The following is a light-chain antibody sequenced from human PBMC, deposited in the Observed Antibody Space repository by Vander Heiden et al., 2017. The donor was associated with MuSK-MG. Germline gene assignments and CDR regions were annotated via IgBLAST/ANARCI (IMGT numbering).Light chain of an antibody. CDR1: QSISSY. Sequence: DIQMTQSPSSLSASVGDRVTITCRASQSISSYLNWYQQKPGKAPKLLIYAASSGQSGVPSRFSGSGSGTDFTLTISRLQPEDFANYYWQQSYSTQAFGQGTKVEIK. CDR2: AAS. J-gene: IGKJ1*01. CDR3: QQSYSTQA. V-gene: IGKV1-39*01.